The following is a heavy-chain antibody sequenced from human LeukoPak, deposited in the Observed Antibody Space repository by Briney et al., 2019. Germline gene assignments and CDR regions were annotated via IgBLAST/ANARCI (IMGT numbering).Heavy chain of an antibody. Sequence: PGGSLRLSCAASGFIFSNYAMHWVRQAPGKGLEWVAAISYDGNNKYDVDSVKGRFTISRDNSKNTLYLQMNSLRPEDSATYYCAKTIRTYGDYHTLDYWGQGTLVTVSS. D-gene: IGHD4-17*01. CDR1: GFIFSNYA. CDR2: ISYDGNNK. J-gene: IGHJ4*02. V-gene: IGHV3-30*04. CDR3: AKTIRTYGDYHTLDY.